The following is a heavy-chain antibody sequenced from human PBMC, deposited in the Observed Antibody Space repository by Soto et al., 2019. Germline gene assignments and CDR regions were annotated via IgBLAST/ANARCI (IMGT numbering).Heavy chain of an antibody. J-gene: IGHJ4*02. CDR2: ISYDGSNK. CDR3: AKEGAAAGPSIDY. Sequence: GGSLRLSCAASGVIFSSYGMHWVRQAPGKGLEWVAVISYDGSNKYYADSVKGRFTISRDNSKNTLYLQMNSLRAEDTAVYYCAKEGAAAGPSIDYWGQGTLVTVSS. CDR1: GVIFSSYG. D-gene: IGHD6-13*01. V-gene: IGHV3-30*18.